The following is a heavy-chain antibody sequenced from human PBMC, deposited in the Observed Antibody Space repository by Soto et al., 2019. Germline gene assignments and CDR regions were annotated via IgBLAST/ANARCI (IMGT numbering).Heavy chain of an antibody. CDR2: ISSSSTTI. V-gene: IGHV3-48*03. J-gene: IGHJ6*02. CDR3: ARRGYRFYYDGMDV. D-gene: IGHD5-18*01. Sequence: EVQLVESGGGLVQPGGSLRLSCEASGFTFNNYEMNWVRQAPGRGLEWLSYISSSSTTIYYADSVKGRFTISRDNAKNSLYLQMNSLRAGDTAVYFCARRGYRFYYDGMDVWGQGTTVTVSS. CDR1: GFTFNNYE.